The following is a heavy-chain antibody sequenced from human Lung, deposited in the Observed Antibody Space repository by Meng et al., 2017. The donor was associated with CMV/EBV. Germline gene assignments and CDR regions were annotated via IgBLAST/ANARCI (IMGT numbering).Heavy chain of an antibody. CDR2: IHPSDSET. CDR1: GYSFSTYW. Sequence: NVSCKGSGYSFSTYWIAWVRQMPGKGLEWMGVIHPSDSETTYSPSFEGQVTISADKSISTVYLHWSYLKASDTGMYYCSSGAGDYWGQGTLVTVSS. D-gene: IGHD1-26*01. J-gene: IGHJ4*02. V-gene: IGHV5-51*01. CDR3: SSGAGDY.